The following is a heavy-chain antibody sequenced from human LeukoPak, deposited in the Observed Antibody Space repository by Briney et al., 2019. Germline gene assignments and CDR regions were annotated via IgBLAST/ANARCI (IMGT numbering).Heavy chain of an antibody. CDR2: INPNSGGT. Sequence: ASVKVSCKASGYSFTGYYMHWVRQAPGQGLEWMGWINPNSGGTNYGRNFQGRVSMSRDTSISTAYMELSRLRSDATVVYYCARNLWFGESTDAFDIWGQGTMVTVSS. CDR3: ARNLWFGESTDAFDI. J-gene: IGHJ3*02. V-gene: IGHV1-2*02. D-gene: IGHD3-10*01. CDR1: GYSFTGYY.